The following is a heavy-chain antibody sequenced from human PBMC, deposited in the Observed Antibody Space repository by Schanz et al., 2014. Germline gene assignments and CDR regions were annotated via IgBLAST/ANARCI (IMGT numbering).Heavy chain of an antibody. CDR3: ARLDPYCRSGTCSRAFDY. D-gene: IGHD2-15*01. CDR2: FNDGGVNK. Sequence: EVHLLESGGGLVEPGGSLRLSCATSGFSLDIFAVSWVRQAPGKGLEWVSSFNDGGVNKYYADSVKGRFTISSDNSKNTLFLQMNSMRTEDTAVYYCARLDPYCRSGTCSRAFDYWGQGTLVTVSS. CDR1: GFSLDIFA. V-gene: IGHV3-23*01. J-gene: IGHJ4*02.